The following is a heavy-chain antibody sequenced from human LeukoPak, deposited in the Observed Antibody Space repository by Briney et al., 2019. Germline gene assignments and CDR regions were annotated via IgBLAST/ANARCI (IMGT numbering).Heavy chain of an antibody. Sequence: GASVKVSCKASGYTFTSYDINWVRQATGQGLEWMGWMDPNSGNTGYAQKFQGRVTMTRNTSISTAYMELSSLRSEDTAVYYCARGLNPIAARPDFDYWGQGTLVTVSS. V-gene: IGHV1-8*01. CDR1: GYTFTSYD. CDR2: MDPNSGNT. D-gene: IGHD6-6*01. CDR3: ARGLNPIAARPDFDY. J-gene: IGHJ4*02.